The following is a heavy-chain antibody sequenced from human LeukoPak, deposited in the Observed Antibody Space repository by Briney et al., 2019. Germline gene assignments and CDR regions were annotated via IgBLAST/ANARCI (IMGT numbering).Heavy chain of an antibody. J-gene: IGHJ5*02. CDR3: ARGPEGTVTPYNWFDP. D-gene: IGHD4-17*01. Sequence: SETLSLTCTVSGGSISSGSYYWGWLRQPAGRGLEGIGRIYTSESTNYNPSLKSRVTISVDTSKNQFSLKLSSVTAADTAVYYCARGPEGTVTPYNWFDPWGQGTLVTVSS. CDR2: IYTSEST. V-gene: IGHV4-61*02. CDR1: GGSISSGSYY.